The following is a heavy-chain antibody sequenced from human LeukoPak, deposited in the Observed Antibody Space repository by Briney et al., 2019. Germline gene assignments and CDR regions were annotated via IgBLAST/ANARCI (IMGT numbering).Heavy chain of an antibody. J-gene: IGHJ4*02. CDR1: GYTFTSYA. CDR2: INAGNGNT. Sequence: ASVKVSCKAPGYTFTSYAMHWVRQAPGQRLEWMGWINAGNGNTKYSQEFQGRVTITRDTSASTAYMELSSLRSEDTAVYYCARSPVAGIYFDYWGQGTLVTVSS. V-gene: IGHV1-3*03. D-gene: IGHD6-19*01. CDR3: ARSPVAGIYFDY.